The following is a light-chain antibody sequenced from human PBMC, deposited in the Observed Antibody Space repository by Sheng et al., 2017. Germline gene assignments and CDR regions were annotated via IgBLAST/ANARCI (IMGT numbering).Light chain of an antibody. Sequence: DIVMTQSPDSLAVSLGERATINCKSSQSVLHSSNNENYLAWYQQKAGQPPKLLIYWASTRESGVPDRFSGSGSGTDFTLTISSLQTEDVAVYQCQQYFSSPPTFGQGTKVEIK. CDR1: QSVLHSSNNENY. CDR2: WAS. V-gene: IGKV4-1*01. CDR3: QQYFSSPPT. J-gene: IGKJ1*01.